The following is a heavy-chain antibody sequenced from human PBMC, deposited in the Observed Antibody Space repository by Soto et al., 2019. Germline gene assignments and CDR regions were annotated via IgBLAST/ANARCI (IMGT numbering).Heavy chain of an antibody. CDR3: VRDLIASCAMDV. CDR1: GFTFSSYW. Sequence: EVQLVESGGGLVQPGGSLRLSCAAPGFTFSSYWMSWVRQAPGKGLEWVANINQDVRELYYVGSVKGRLTISRDNAKNSLYLQMNSLRAEDTAVYYCVRDLIASCAMDVWGQGTTVIVSS. D-gene: IGHD6-13*01. CDR2: INQDVREL. V-gene: IGHV3-7*04. J-gene: IGHJ6*02.